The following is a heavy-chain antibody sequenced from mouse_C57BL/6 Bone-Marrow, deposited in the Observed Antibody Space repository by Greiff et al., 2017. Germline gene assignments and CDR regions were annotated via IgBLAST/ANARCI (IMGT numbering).Heavy chain of an antibody. CDR3: ASHGNSAWFAY. J-gene: IGHJ3*01. Sequence: EVKLMESGGDLVKPGGSLKLSCAASGFTFSSYGMSWVRQTPDKRLEWVATISSGGSYTYYPDSVKGRFTISRDNAKNTLYLQMSSLKSEDTAMYYCASHGNSAWFAYWGQGTLVTVSA. CDR2: ISSGGSYT. CDR1: GFTFSSYG. V-gene: IGHV5-6*01. D-gene: IGHD2-1*01.